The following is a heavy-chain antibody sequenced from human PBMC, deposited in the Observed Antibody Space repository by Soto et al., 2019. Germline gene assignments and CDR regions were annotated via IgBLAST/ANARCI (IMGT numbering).Heavy chain of an antibody. CDR1: GGSISSYY. CDR3: ARAPNDFYDSSGNAFDI. J-gene: IGHJ3*02. V-gene: IGHV4-59*08. Sequence: TSETLSLTCTVSGGSISSYYWSWIRQPPGKGLEWIGYIYYSGSTNYNPSLKSRVTISVDTSKNQFSLKLSSVTAADTAVYYCARAPNDFYDSSGNAFDIWGQGTMVTVSS. D-gene: IGHD3-22*01. CDR2: IYYSGST.